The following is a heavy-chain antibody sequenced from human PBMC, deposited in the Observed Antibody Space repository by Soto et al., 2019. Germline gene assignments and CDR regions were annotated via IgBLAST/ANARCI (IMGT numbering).Heavy chain of an antibody. J-gene: IGHJ3*02. CDR3: VKELGIMDYAFDI. Sequence: GGSLRLSCAASGFTFDDYAMHWVRQAPGKGLEWVSGISWNSGSIGYADSVKGRFTISRDNAKNSLYLQMNSLRAEDTALYYCVKELGIMDYAFDIWGQGTMVTV. CDR1: GFTFDDYA. D-gene: IGHD7-27*01. V-gene: IGHV3-9*01. CDR2: ISWNSGSI.